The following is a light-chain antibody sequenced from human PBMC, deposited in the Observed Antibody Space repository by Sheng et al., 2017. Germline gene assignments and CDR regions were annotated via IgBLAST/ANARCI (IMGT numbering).Light chain of an antibody. CDR3: SSYTADNSYV. V-gene: IGLV2-8*01. J-gene: IGLJ1*01. CDR2: EVS. CDR1: TSDVGAYNH. Sequence: QSALTQPPSASGSPGQSVTISCTGTTSDVGAYNHVSWYQQLPGKAPKVIIFEVSKRPSGVPDRFSGSKSGNTASLTVSRLQAEDEPEYFCSSYTADNSYVFGTGTKVTVL.